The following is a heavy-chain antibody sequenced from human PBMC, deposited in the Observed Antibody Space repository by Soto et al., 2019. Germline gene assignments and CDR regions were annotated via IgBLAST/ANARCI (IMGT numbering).Heavy chain of an antibody. J-gene: IGHJ6*02. Sequence: EASVKVSCKASGGTFSSYAISWVRQAPGQGLEWMGGIIPIFGTANYAQKLQGRVTITADESTSTAYMELSSLRSEDTAVYYCARGFGTGTNTRYYYYGMDVWGQGTTVTVSS. CDR2: IIPIFGTA. CDR1: GGTFSSYA. V-gene: IGHV1-69*13. D-gene: IGHD1-1*01. CDR3: ARGFGTGTNTRYYYYGMDV.